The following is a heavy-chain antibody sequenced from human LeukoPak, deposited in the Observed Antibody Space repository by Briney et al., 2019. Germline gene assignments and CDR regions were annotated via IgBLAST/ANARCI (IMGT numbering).Heavy chain of an antibody. V-gene: IGHV4-38-2*01. CDR3: AGYYASGVSAYDYFGMDV. D-gene: IGHD3-10*01. CDR1: GFSISSGYY. Sequence: SETLSLTCAVSGFSISSGYYWGWIRQPPGKGLAWIGSMSHNRGTYYNSSLKSRVTISMDTSKNQFSLRLSSVTAADTAVYYCAGYYASGVSAYDYFGMDVWGKGTTVTVSS. CDR2: MSHNRGT. J-gene: IGHJ6*04.